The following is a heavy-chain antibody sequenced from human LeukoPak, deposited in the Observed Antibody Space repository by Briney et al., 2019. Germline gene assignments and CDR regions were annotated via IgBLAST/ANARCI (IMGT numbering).Heavy chain of an antibody. CDR1: GGSISSYY. V-gene: IGHV4-59*01. J-gene: IGHJ2*01. Sequence: SETLSLTCTVSGGSISSYYWSWIRQPPGKGLEWIGFIYYSGSTNYNPSLKSRVTISVDTSKNQFSLKLNSVTAADTAVCYCARHDYWYFDLWGRGTLLIVSA. CDR3: ARHDYWYFDL. CDR2: IYYSGST. D-gene: IGHD3-3*01.